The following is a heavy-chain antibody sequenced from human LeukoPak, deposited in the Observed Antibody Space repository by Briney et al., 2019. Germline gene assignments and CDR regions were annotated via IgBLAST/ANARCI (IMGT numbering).Heavy chain of an antibody. J-gene: IGHJ4*02. CDR2: IYPNSGGT. V-gene: IGHV1-2*02. Sequence: ASVTVSCKASGYTFTSYYMHWVRQAPGQGLEWMGWIYPNSGGTNYGQKFQARVTMTRDTTTVYMELSILRSDDTAVYYCARDRVYCSGGDCYPSYYFDYWGQGTLVTVSS. D-gene: IGHD2-15*01. CDR1: GYTFTSYY. CDR3: ARDRVYCSGGDCYPSYYFDY.